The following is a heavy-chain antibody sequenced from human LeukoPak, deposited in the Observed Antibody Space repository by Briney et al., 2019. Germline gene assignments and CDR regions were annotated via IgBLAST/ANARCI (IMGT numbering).Heavy chain of an antibody. CDR1: GFSVSSNY. CDR3: AGHARDYDFWSGHYFDY. J-gene: IGHJ4*02. Sequence: GGSLRPPCAASGFSVSSNYIGWVRPAPGKRLEWVSVIYSGGSTYYADFVKGRFTISRDNSAQTLYLQMNSLRAQDTPVYYRAGHARDYDFWSGHYFDYWGQGTLVTVSS. V-gene: IGHV3-66*02. CDR2: IYSGGST. D-gene: IGHD3-3*01.